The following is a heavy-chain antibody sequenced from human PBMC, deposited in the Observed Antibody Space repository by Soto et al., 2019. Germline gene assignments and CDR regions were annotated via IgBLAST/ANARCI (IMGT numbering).Heavy chain of an antibody. J-gene: IGHJ4*02. CDR3: ARSSATYYYDSSGYFHY. Sequence: ASVKVSCKASGYTFTSYAMHWVRQAPGQRLEWMGWINAGNGNTKYSQKFQGRVTITRDTSASTAYMELSSLRSEDTAVYYCARSSATYYYDSSGYFHYWGQGTLLTVSS. CDR2: INAGNGNT. CDR1: GYTFTSYA. V-gene: IGHV1-3*01. D-gene: IGHD3-22*01.